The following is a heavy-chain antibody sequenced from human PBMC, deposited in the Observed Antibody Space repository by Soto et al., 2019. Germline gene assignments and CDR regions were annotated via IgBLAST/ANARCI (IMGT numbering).Heavy chain of an antibody. D-gene: IGHD3-3*01. V-gene: IGHV4-31*03. CDR2: IYYSGST. CDR3: GRLLRFLPDV. Sequence: QVQLQESGPGLVKPAQTLSLTCTVSGGSISSGVYYWSWIRQHPGKGLEWIGYIYYSGSTYYNPSRKRRVTISIDTCKNQFSLKLSSVTAADTAVYYCGRLLRFLPDVWGQGTTVTVSS. CDR1: GGSISSGVYY. J-gene: IGHJ6*02.